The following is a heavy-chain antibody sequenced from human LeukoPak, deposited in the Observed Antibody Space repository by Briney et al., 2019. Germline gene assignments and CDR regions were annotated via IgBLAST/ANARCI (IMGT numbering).Heavy chain of an antibody. V-gene: IGHV4-59*01. CDR1: GGSISSYY. Sequence: SETLSLTCTVSGGSISSYYWSWIRQPPGKGPEWIGYIYYSGSTNYNPSLKSRVTISVDTSKNQFSLKLSSVTAADTAVYYCASTPLYYDSSGYYPYYFDYWGQGTLVTVSS. J-gene: IGHJ4*02. D-gene: IGHD3-22*01. CDR3: ASTPLYYDSSGYYPYYFDY. CDR2: IYYSGST.